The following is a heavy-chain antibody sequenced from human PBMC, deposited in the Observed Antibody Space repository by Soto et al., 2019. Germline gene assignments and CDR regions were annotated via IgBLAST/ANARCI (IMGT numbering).Heavy chain of an antibody. CDR2: ISSSSSTI. V-gene: IGHV3-48*02. J-gene: IGHJ6*02. Sequence: GGSLRLSCAASGFTFSSYSMNWVRQAPGKGLEWVSYISSSSSTIYYADSVKGRFTISRDNAKSSLYLQMNSLRDEDTAVYYCASQTYYYDSSGYYYYYYGMDVWGQGTTVTVSS. D-gene: IGHD3-22*01. CDR1: GFTFSSYS. CDR3: ASQTYYYDSSGYYYYYYGMDV.